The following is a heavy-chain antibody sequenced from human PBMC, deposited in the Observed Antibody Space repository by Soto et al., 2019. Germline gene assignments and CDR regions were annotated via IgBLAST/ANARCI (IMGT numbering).Heavy chain of an antibody. Sequence: GGSLRLSCAASGFTFSNYAMSWVRQAPGKGLEWVSAISGSGGSTYYADSVKGRFTISRDNSKNTLYLQMNSLRAEDTAVYYCAKDYYVWGSYRPFDFDYWGQGTLVTVSS. J-gene: IGHJ4*02. CDR3: AKDYYVWGSYRPFDFDY. CDR1: GFTFSNYA. D-gene: IGHD3-16*02. V-gene: IGHV3-23*01. CDR2: ISGSGGST.